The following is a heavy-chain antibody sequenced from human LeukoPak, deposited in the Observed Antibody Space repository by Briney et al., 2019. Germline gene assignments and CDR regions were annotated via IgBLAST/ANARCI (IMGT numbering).Heavy chain of an antibody. CDR2: ISYDGSNK. J-gene: IGHJ4*02. CDR3: AKVVSSGYGADY. D-gene: IGHD3-22*01. CDR1: GFTFSSYG. Sequence: PGGSLRLSCAASGFTFSSYGMHWVRQAPGKGLEWVAVISYDGSNKYYADSVKGRFTISRDNSKNTLYLQMNSLRAEDTAVYYCAKVVSSGYGADYWGQGTLVTVSS. V-gene: IGHV3-30*18.